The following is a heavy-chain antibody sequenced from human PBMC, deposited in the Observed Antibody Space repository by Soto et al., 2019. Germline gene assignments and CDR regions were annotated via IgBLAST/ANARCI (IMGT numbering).Heavy chain of an antibody. J-gene: IGHJ6*02. CDR3: ARERRFLAPGAEYYGMDV. V-gene: IGHV4-31*03. CDR1: GGSISSGGYY. CDR2: IYYSGST. Sequence: SETLSLTCTVSGGSISSGGYYWSWIRQHPGKGLEWIGYIYYSGSTYYNPSLKSRVTISVDTSKNQFSLKLSSVTAADTAVYYCARERRFLAPGAEYYGMDVWGQGTTVNVSS. D-gene: IGHD3-3*01.